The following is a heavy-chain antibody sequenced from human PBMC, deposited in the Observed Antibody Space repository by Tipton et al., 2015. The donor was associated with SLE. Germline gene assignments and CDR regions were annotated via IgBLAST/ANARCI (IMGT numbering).Heavy chain of an antibody. CDR1: GFTFSTYW. CDR3: VRGGGAYSRGIGY. D-gene: IGHD3-16*01. J-gene: IGHJ4*02. Sequence: SLRLSCAASGFTFSTYWMTWVRQVPGMGLEWVALIKHDGSQQDYVDSVKDRFTIFRDNARNSLYLQMNSLRVEDTAVYYCVRGGGAYSRGIGYWGQGTLVTVSS. V-gene: IGHV3-7*01. CDR2: IKHDGSQQ.